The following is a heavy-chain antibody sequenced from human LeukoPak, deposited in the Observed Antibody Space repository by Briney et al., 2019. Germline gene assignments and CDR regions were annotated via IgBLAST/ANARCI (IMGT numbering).Heavy chain of an antibody. J-gene: IGHJ4*02. Sequence: ASVKVSCKASGYTFTSYGISWVRQARGQRLEWIGWIVVGSGNTNYAQKFQERVTITRDMSTSTAYMELSSLRSEDTAVYYCAAGGGFWSGYLSDWGQGTLVTVSS. CDR2: IVVGSGNT. D-gene: IGHD3-3*01. CDR3: AAGGGFWSGYLSD. V-gene: IGHV1-58*02. CDR1: GYTFTSYG.